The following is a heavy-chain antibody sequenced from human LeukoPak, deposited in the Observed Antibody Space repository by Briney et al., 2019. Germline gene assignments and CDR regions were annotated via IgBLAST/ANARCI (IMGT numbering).Heavy chain of an antibody. J-gene: IGHJ4*02. CDR1: GGSFSVYY. CDR3: ARGGPGYSSFL. V-gene: IGHV4-34*01. CDR2: INRSGST. D-gene: IGHD6-19*01. Sequence: PSETLSLTCAVYGGSFSVYYWSWIRQPPGKGLEYIGEINRSGSTNYNPSLKSRVTISADTSKNQFSLILRSVTAADTAVYYCARGGPGYSSFLWGQGTLVSVSS.